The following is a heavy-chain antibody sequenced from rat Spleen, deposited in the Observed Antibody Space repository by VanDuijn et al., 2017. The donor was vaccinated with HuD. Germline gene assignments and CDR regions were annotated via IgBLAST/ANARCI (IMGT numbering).Heavy chain of an antibody. D-gene: IGHD4-3*01. CDR2: INYDGGTP. J-gene: IGHJ3*01. CDR3: VRQDTSGYSNWFAY. V-gene: IGHV5-29*01. CDR1: GFTFSDYY. Sequence: EVQLVESDGGLVQPGRSLKLSCAASGFTFSDYYMAWVRQAPTKGLEWVATINYDGGTPYYRDSVKGRFTISRDNAKSTLYLQMDSLRSEDTATYYCVRQDTSGYSNWFAYWGQGTLVTVSS.